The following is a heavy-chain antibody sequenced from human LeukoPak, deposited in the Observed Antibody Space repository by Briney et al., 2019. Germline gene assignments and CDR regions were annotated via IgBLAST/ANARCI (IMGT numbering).Heavy chain of an antibody. CDR2: ISSSSSYI. CDR3: ARGSHYGGNSFDY. J-gene: IGHJ4*02. CDR1: GFTFSDYY. V-gene: IGHV3-11*06. Sequence: GGSLRLSCAASGFTFSDYYMSWIRQAPGKGLEWVSSISSSSSYIYYADSVKGRFTISRDNAKNSLYLQMNSLRAEDTAVYYCARGSHYGGNSFDYWGQGTLVTVSS. D-gene: IGHD4-23*01.